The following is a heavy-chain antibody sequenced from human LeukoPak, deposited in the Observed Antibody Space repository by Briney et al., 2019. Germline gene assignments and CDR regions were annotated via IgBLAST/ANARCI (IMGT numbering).Heavy chain of an antibody. V-gene: IGHV3-53*01. CDR2: IYGGGGT. CDR3: ARGVRGPGAFDI. CDR1: GFTVSYNY. J-gene: IGHJ3*02. Sequence: GSLRLSCAVSGFTVSYNYMSWVRQAPGKGLEWVSDIYGGGGTYNADSVKGRFTISRDNSKNTLSLQMNSLRAEDTAVYYCARGVRGPGAFDIWGQGTMVTVSS. D-gene: IGHD3-10*01.